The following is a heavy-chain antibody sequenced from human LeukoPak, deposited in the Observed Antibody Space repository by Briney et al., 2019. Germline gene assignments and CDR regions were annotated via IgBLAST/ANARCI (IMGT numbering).Heavy chain of an antibody. V-gene: IGHV4-30-4*01. Sequence: PSETLSLTCTVSGGSISSGDYYWSWIRQPPGKGLEWIGYIYYSGSTYYNPSLKSRVTISVDTSKNQFSLKLSSVTAADTAVYYCARAAAGIFVKPHYGMDVWGQGTTVTVSS. CDR2: IYYSGST. J-gene: IGHJ6*02. CDR3: ARAAAGIFVKPHYGMDV. D-gene: IGHD6-13*01. CDR1: GGSISSGDYY.